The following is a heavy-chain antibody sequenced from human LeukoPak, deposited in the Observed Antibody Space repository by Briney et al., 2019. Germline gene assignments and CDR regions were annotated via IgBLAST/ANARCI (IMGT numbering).Heavy chain of an antibody. CDR3: ARESEAAAGTGFDY. CDR1: GYSFSSSW. J-gene: IGHJ4*02. D-gene: IGHD6-13*01. V-gene: IGHV1-2*02. Sequence: GESLKISCKGSGYSFSSSWIGWVRQAPGQGLEWMGWINPNSGGTNYAQKFQGRVTMTRDTSTSTVYMELSSLRSEDTAVYYCARESEAAAGTGFDYWGQGTLVTVSS. CDR2: INPNSGGT.